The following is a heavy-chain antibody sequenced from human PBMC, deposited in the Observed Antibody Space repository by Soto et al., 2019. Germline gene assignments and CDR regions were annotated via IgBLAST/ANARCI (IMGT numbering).Heavy chain of an antibody. D-gene: IGHD7-27*01. CDR1: GFTFSNAW. V-gene: IGHV3-15*01. Sequence: GESLKISCAASGFTFSNAWMSWVRQAPGKGLEWVGRIKSKTDGGTTDYAAPVKGRFTISRDDSKNTLYLQMNSLRAEDTAVYYCARTPNWGYGGDYFDYWGQGTLVTVSS. CDR3: ARTPNWGYGGDYFDY. J-gene: IGHJ4*02. CDR2: IKSKTDGGTT.